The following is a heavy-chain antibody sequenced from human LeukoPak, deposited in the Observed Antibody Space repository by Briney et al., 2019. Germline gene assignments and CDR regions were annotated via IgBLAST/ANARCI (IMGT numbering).Heavy chain of an antibody. V-gene: IGHV1-69*13. Sequence: SVKVSCKASGGTFSNYTISWVRQAPGQGLEWMGGIIPIFGTAKYAQKFQGRVTITADESTSTGYMELSSLRSEDTAVYYCARGRGSSGWYPVPLYYYYMDVWGKGTTVTVSS. D-gene: IGHD6-19*01. CDR1: GGTFSNYT. CDR3: ARGRGSSGWYPVPLYYYYMDV. J-gene: IGHJ6*03. CDR2: IIPIFGTA.